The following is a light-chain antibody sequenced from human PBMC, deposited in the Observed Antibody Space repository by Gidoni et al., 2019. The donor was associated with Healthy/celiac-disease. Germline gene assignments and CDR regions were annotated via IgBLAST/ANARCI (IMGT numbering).Light chain of an antibody. Sequence: EIVMTQSPATLSVSPGERATLSCRASQSVSSNLAWYQQQPGQAPRLLIYGASTRATGIPARFSGSGSGTVFTLTISRLQSEDFAVYYCQQYNNWPLTFGQXTRLEIK. V-gene: IGKV3-15*01. CDR2: GAS. CDR3: QQYNNWPLT. CDR1: QSVSSN. J-gene: IGKJ5*01.